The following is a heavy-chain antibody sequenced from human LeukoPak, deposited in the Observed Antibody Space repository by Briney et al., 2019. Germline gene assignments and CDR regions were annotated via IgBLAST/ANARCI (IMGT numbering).Heavy chain of an antibody. Sequence: PGGSLRLSCAGSGFTFISYEMNWVRQAPGKGLEWVSYISSRGDTIYYADSVRGRFTLYRDNAKNSLYLQMNSLRAEDTAVYYCARGYASAWCDYWGQGALVTVSS. CDR1: GFTFISYE. J-gene: IGHJ4*02. V-gene: IGHV3-48*03. CDR3: ARGYASAWCDY. CDR2: ISSRGDTI. D-gene: IGHD6-19*01.